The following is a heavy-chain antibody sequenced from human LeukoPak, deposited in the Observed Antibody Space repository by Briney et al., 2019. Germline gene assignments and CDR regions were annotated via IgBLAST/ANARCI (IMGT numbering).Heavy chain of an antibody. V-gene: IGHV3-7*01. CDR1: GFTFSSYW. CDR2: IKQDGSEK. Sequence: GGSLRLSCAASGFTFSSYWMSWVRQAPGKGLGWVANIKQDGSEKFSVDSVKGRFTISRDNARNSLYLQMNSLRAEDTAVYYCARGPCSGGSCFSNYYYYGMDVWGQGTTVTVSS. J-gene: IGHJ6*02. CDR3: ARGPCSGGSCFSNYYYYGMDV. D-gene: IGHD2-15*01.